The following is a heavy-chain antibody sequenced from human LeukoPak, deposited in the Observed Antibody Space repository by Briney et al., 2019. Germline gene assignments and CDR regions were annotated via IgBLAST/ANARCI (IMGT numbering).Heavy chain of an antibody. CDR1: GYSINSGYY. CDR2: ISHSGST. D-gene: IGHD6-19*01. J-gene: IGHJ3*02. V-gene: IGHV4-38-2*02. CDR3: ARTYNSGWYKSTFDI. Sequence: SETLSLTCTVSGYSINSGYYWGWIRQPPGKGLEWIGTISHSGSTYYNPSLKSRVTISVDTSKNQFSLKLSSVTAADTAILYCARTYNSGWYKSTFDIWGQGTMVTVSS.